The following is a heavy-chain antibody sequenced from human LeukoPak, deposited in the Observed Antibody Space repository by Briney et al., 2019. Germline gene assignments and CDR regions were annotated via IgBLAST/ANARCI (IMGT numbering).Heavy chain of an antibody. CDR1: GGSISSSNW. J-gene: IGHJ5*02. CDR3: AREDCSGGSCYNWFDP. D-gene: IGHD2-15*01. Sequence: SETLSLTCAVSGGSISSSNWWSWVRQPPGKGLEWIGEIYHSGSTNYNPSLKSRVTISVDKSKNQFSLKLSSVTAADTAVYYCAREDCSGGSCYNWFDPWGQGTLVTVSS. CDR2: IYHSGST. V-gene: IGHV4-4*02.